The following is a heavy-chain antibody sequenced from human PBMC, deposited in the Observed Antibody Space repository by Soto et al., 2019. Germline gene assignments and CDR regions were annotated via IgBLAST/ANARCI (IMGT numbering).Heavy chain of an antibody. CDR1: GFTFSSYG. CDR2: ISYDGSNK. CDR3: AKGGDDYGSYGMDV. V-gene: IGHV3-30*18. Sequence: PGGSLRLSCAASGFTFSSYGMHWVRQAPGKGLEWVEVISYDGSNKYYADSVKGRFTISRDNSKNTLYLQMNSLRAEDTAVYYCAKGGDDYGSYGMDVWGQGTTVTVSS. D-gene: IGHD4-17*01. J-gene: IGHJ6*02.